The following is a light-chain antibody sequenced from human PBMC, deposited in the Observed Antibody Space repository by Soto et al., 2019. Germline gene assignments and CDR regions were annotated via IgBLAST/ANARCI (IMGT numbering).Light chain of an antibody. CDR1: QSISSW. CDR3: QQYVTAFRS. CDR2: KAS. V-gene: IGKV1-5*03. Sequence: DIQMTQSPSTLSASVGDRVTITCRARQSISSWLAWYQQKPGTAPKLLIYKASTLESGVPSRFSGSGSGTEFTLTISSLQPDDFATYYCQQYVTAFRSFGQGTKVDIK. J-gene: IGKJ1*01.